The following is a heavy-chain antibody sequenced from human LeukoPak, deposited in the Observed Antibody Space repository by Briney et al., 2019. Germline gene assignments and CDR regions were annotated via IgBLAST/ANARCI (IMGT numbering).Heavy chain of an antibody. V-gene: IGHV3-30*18. CDR2: ISYDGSNK. D-gene: IGHD3-22*01. Sequence: GGSLRLSCAASGFTFSSYGMHWVRQAPGKGLEWVAVISYDGSNKYYADSVKGRFTISRDNSKNTLYLQMNSLRAEDTAVYCCAKEQYYYDSSGYYYLDYWGQGTLVTVSS. CDR3: AKEQYYYDSSGYYYLDY. J-gene: IGHJ4*02. CDR1: GFTFSSYG.